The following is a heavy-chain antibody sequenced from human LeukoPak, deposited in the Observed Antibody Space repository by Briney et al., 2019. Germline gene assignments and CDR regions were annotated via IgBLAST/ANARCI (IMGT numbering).Heavy chain of an antibody. CDR2: IYTSGST. J-gene: IGHJ4*02. Sequence: SETLSLTCTVSGGSISSYYWSWIRQPAGKGLEWIGRIYTSGSTNYNPSLKSRVTMSVDTSKNQFSLKLSSVTGADTAVYYCASQYYDSSGYYYVGYFDYWGQGTLVTVSS. V-gene: IGHV4-4*07. CDR1: GGSISSYY. D-gene: IGHD3-22*01. CDR3: ASQYYDSSGYYYVGYFDY.